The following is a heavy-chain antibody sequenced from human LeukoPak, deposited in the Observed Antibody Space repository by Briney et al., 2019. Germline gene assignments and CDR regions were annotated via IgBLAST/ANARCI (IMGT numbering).Heavy chain of an antibody. CDR1: GGSFSGYY. CDR3: ARALTTVTRRYGMDV. D-gene: IGHD4-17*01. CDR2: INHSGST. J-gene: IGHJ6*02. Sequence: SETLSLTCAVYGGSFSGYYWSWIRQPPGKGLEWIGEINHSGSTNYNPSLESRVTISVDTSKNQFSLKLSSVTAADTAVYYCARALTTVTRRYGMDVWGQGTTVTVSS. V-gene: IGHV4-34*01.